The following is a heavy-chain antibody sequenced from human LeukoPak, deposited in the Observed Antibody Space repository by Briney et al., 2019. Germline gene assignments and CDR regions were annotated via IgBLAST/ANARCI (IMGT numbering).Heavy chain of an antibody. V-gene: IGHV3-23*01. D-gene: IGHD6-13*01. CDR2: ISGSGGST. CDR3: ARVGTSSWYYHFDY. CDR1: GFTFSSYA. Sequence: PGGSLRLSCAASGFTFSSYAMSWVRQAPGKGLEWVSAISGSGGSTYYADSVKGRFTISRDNSKSTLYLQMNSLRAEDTAVYYCARVGTSSWYYHFDYWGQGTLVTVSS. J-gene: IGHJ4*02.